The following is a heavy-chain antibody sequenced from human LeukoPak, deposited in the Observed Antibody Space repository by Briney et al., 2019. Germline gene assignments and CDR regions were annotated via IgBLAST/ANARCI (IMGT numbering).Heavy chain of an antibody. D-gene: IGHD4-11*01. Sequence: GASVKVSCKASGGTFSSYAISWVRQAPGQGLEWMGGIIPIFGTANYAQKFQGRVTITADESTSTAYMELSSLRSEDTAVYYCARGYSNSRGVYYYMDVWGKGTTVTVSS. V-gene: IGHV1-69*13. J-gene: IGHJ6*03. CDR2: IIPIFGTA. CDR3: ARGYSNSRGVYYYMDV. CDR1: GGTFSSYA.